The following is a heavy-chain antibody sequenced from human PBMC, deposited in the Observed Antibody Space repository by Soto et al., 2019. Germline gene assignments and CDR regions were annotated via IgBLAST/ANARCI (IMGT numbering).Heavy chain of an antibody. D-gene: IGHD6-13*01. Sequence: QVQLVESGGGVVQPGRSLRLSCAASGFTFSSYAMHWVRQAPGKGLEWVAVISYDGSNKYYADSVKGRFTISRDNSKNTLYLQMNSLRVEDTAVYYCAREGWDIAAAGTSLFFDYWGQGTLVTVSS. V-gene: IGHV3-30-3*01. CDR2: ISYDGSNK. J-gene: IGHJ4*02. CDR1: GFTFSSYA. CDR3: AREGWDIAAAGTSLFFDY.